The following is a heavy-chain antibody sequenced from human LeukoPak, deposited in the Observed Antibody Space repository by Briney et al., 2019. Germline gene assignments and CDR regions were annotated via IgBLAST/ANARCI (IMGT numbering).Heavy chain of an antibody. CDR2: INHSGST. CDR3: ARDPEATHYYYYYYMDV. J-gene: IGHJ6*03. V-gene: IGHV4-34*01. CDR1: GGSFSGYY. Sequence: PSETLSLTCAVYGGSFSGYYWSWIRQPPGKGLEWIGEINHSGSTNYNPSLKSRVTISVDTSKNQFSLKLSSVTAADTAVYYCARDPEATHYYYYYYMDVWGKGTTVTVSS.